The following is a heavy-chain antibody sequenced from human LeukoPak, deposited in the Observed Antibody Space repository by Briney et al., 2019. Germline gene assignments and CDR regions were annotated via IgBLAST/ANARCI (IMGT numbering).Heavy chain of an antibody. J-gene: IGHJ4*02. V-gene: IGHV4-59*01. Sequence: SETLSLTCTVSGGSISSYYWSWIRQPPGKGLEWIGYIYYSGSTNYNPSLKSRVTISVDTSKNQFSLKLSSVTAADTAVYYCARIAVAGSFDYWGQGTLVTVSS. CDR3: ARIAVAGSFDY. D-gene: IGHD6-19*01. CDR1: GGSISSYY. CDR2: IYYSGST.